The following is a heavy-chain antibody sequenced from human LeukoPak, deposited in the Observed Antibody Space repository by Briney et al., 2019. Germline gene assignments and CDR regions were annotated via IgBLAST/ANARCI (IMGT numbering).Heavy chain of an antibody. CDR3: ARPKSSGWYGFDY. V-gene: IGHV1-69*05. CDR2: IIPIFGTA. J-gene: IGHJ4*02. CDR1: GGTLSSYA. D-gene: IGHD6-19*01. Sequence: SVKVSCKASGGTLSSYAISWVRQAPGQGLEWMGGIIPIFGTANYAQKFQGRVTITTDESTSTAYMELSSLRSEDTAVYYCARPKSSGWYGFDYWGQGTLVTVSS.